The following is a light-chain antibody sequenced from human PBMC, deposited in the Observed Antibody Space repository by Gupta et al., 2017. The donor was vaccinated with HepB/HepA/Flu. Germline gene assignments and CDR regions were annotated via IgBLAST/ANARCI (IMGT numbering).Light chain of an antibody. J-gene: IGKJ1*01. Sequence: DIQMTQSPSSLSASVGDRVTITCRASQSISSFLNWYQQKPGKPPKLLIYAASTLQSGVPSRFSGSGSGTDFTLTISRLQPEDFATYYCQQSDSTSWTFGQGTKVEIK. CDR2: AAS. CDR3: QQSDSTSWT. V-gene: IGKV1-39*01. CDR1: QSISSF.